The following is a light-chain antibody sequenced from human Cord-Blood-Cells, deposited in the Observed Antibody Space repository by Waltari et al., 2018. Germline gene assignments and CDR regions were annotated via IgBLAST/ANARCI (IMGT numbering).Light chain of an antibody. CDR3: QAWDSSTAWV. V-gene: IGLV3-1*01. J-gene: IGLJ3*02. CDR2: QDS. CDR1: QLGDKY. Sequence: SYELTQPPSVSVSPGQTASITCSGDQLGDKYACWYQQKPGQSPVLVIYQDSKRPSGIPERFSGSNSGNTVTLTISGTQAMDEADYYCQAWDSSTAWVFGGGTKLTVL.